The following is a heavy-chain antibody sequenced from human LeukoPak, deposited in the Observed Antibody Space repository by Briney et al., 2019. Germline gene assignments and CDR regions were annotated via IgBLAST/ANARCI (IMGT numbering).Heavy chain of an antibody. J-gene: IGHJ3*02. V-gene: IGHV4-4*07. Sequence: PSETLTLPCRVSGDSFRDYYWNWIRQPAGKGLEWIGRVYTSGSTNYNPSLGGRATMFVGTSKNQLSLKVTSVTAADPAVYYCVKDYYYYDSNGYYVNDGFDRWVQATMAIVSP. D-gene: IGHD3-22*01. CDR2: VYTSGST. CDR1: GDSFRDYY. CDR3: VKDYYYYDSNGYYVNDGFDR.